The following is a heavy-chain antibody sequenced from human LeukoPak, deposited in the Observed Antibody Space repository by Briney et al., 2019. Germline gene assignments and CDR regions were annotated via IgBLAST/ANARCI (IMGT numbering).Heavy chain of an antibody. CDR2: ISGSGGST. CDR3: AKDRSTMIVVVINDAFDI. J-gene: IGHJ3*02. CDR1: GFTFSKAW. D-gene: IGHD3-22*01. Sequence: GGSLRLSCAASGFTFSKAWMSWVRQAPGKGLEWVSAISGSGGSTYYADSVKGRFTISRDNSKNTLYLQMNSLRAEDTAVYYCAKDRSTMIVVVINDAFDIWGQGTMVTVSS. V-gene: IGHV3-23*01.